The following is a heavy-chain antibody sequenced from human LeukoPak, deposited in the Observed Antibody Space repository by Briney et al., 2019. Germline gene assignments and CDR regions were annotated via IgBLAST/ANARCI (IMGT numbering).Heavy chain of an antibody. Sequence: PGGSLRRSCAASGITFSNYAMNWVRRAPGKGLEWVANIKQDGSEKYYVDSVKGRFTISRDNAKNSLYLQMNSLRAEDTAVYYCARDYRGYRAPYYFDYWGQGTLVTVSS. CDR1: GITFSNYA. CDR3: ARDYRGYRAPYYFDY. D-gene: IGHD2-15*01. V-gene: IGHV3-7*01. CDR2: IKQDGSEK. J-gene: IGHJ4*02.